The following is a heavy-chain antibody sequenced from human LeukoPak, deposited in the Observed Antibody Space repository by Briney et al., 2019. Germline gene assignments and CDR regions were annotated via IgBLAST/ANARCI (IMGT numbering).Heavy chain of an antibody. J-gene: IGHJ1*01. CDR2: ISYEGCNK. V-gene: IGHV3-30*03. Sequence: GGSLSLSCALSRLIFGIFGVQCVRHAPGKGLEWVAVISYEGCNKYYADSVEGRLTLSRDNSKHTLYLQMHSLRADETAVYFCASAQGGVILPYYFHHWGEGALVTVSS. D-gene: IGHD3-16*02. CDR1: RLIFGIFG. CDR3: ASAQGGVILPYYFHH.